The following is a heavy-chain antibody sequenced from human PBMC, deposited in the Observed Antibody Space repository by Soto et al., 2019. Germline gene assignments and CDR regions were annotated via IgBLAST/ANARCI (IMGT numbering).Heavy chain of an antibody. CDR2: IYHSGST. D-gene: IGHD2-2*02. CDR1: S. CDR3: ARAQRGYCSSTSCYTDYYYGMDV. V-gene: IGHV4-30-2*01. Sequence: SWSWIRQPPGKGLEWIGYIYHSGSTYYNPSLKSRVTISVDRSKNQFSLKLSSVTAADTAVYYCARAQRGYCSSTSCYTDYYYGMDVWGQGTTVTVSS. J-gene: IGHJ6*02.